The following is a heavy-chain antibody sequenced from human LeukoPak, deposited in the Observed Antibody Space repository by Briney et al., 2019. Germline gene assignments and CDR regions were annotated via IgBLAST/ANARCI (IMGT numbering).Heavy chain of an antibody. J-gene: IGHJ4*02. CDR2: IYYSGST. V-gene: IGHV4-61*01. D-gene: IGHD3-16*01. Sequence: SETLSLTCTVSGGSISSGSYYWSWIRQPPGKGLEWIGYIYYSGSTNYNPSLKSRVTISVDTSKNQFSLKLSSVTAADTAVYYCARASALGFEIMIDYWGQGTLVTDSS. CDR3: ARASALGFEIMIDY. CDR1: GGSISSGSYY.